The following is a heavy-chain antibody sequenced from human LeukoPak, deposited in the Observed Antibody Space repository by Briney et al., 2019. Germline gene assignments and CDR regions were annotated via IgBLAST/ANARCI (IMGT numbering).Heavy chain of an antibody. CDR2: ISSSSSTI. J-gene: IGHJ4*02. Sequence: GSLTLTCAASGFTFSSYNKNWVRQAPGKGLEWLSYISSSSSTIYYADSVKGRFTISRDNAKNSLYLQMNSLRDEDTAVYYCARAMVTPDYWGQGTLVTVSS. CDR3: ARAMVTPDY. V-gene: IGHV3-48*02. D-gene: IGHD3-10*01. CDR1: GFTFSSYN.